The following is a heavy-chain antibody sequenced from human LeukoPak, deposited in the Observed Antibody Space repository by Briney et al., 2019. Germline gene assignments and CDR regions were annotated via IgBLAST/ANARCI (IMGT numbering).Heavy chain of an antibody. Sequence: ASVKVSCKASGYTFTSYGISWVRQAPGQGLEWMGWISAYNGNTNYAQKLQGRVTMTTDTSTSTAYMELRSLRSDDTAVYYCARVYCSSTSCNRAYYYGMDVWGQGTTVTVSS. D-gene: IGHD2-2*02. CDR3: ARVYCSSTSCNRAYYYGMDV. CDR2: ISAYNGNT. CDR1: GYTFTSYG. J-gene: IGHJ6*02. V-gene: IGHV1-18*01.